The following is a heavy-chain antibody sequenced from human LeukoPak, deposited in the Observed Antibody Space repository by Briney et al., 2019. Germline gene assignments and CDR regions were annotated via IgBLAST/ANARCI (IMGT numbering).Heavy chain of an antibody. CDR3: ARDSSSFLFGYYFYMDV. J-gene: IGHJ6*03. D-gene: IGHD6-6*01. V-gene: IGHV1-69*05. CDR2: IIPIFGTA. Sequence: GASVKVSCKASGGTFSSYAISWVRQAPGQGLEWMGGIIPIFGTANYAQKFQGRVTITTDESTSTAYMELSSLRSEDTAVYYCARDSSSFLFGYYFYMDVWGKGTTVTVSS. CDR1: GGTFSSYA.